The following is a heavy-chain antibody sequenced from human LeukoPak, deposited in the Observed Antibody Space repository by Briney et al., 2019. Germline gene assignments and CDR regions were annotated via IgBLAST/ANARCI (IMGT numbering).Heavy chain of an antibody. CDR2: ISYDGSNK. D-gene: IGHD1-26*01. J-gene: IGHJ4*02. CDR1: GFTFSSYA. CDR3: ARGYRGNHHSGSYGGQLN. V-gene: IGHV3-30-3*01. Sequence: GGSLRLSCAASGFTFSSYAMHWVRRAPGKGLEWVAVISYDGSNKYYADSVKGRFTISRDNSKNTLYLQMNSLRAEDTAVYYCARGYRGNHHSGSYGGQLNWGQGTLVTVSS.